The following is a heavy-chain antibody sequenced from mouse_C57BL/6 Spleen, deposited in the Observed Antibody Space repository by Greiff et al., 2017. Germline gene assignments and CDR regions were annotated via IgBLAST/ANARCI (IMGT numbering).Heavy chain of an antibody. J-gene: IGHJ2*01. CDR3: ARGDYYGSSYYFDY. CDR2: IDPNSGGT. D-gene: IGHD1-1*01. Sequence: QVQLQQSGAELVRPGASVKLSCTASGFNINDYYMHWVKQRPGRGLEWIGRIDPNSGGTKYNEKFKSKATLTVDKPSSTAYMQLSSLTSEDSAVYYCARGDYYGSSYYFDYWGQGTTLTVSS. CDR1: GFNINDYY. V-gene: IGHV1-72*01.